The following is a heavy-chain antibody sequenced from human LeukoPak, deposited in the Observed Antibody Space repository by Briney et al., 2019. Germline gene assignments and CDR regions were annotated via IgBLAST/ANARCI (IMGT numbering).Heavy chain of an antibody. J-gene: IGHJ4*02. Sequence: GGSLRLSCAASGFTFSNAWMSWVRQAPGKGLEWVGRIKSKTDGGTTDYAAPVKGRFTISRDDSKNTLYLQMNSLKTEDAAVYYCTTSYWNYASFFPYWGQGTLVTVSS. V-gene: IGHV3-15*01. CDR2: IKSKTDGGTT. D-gene: IGHD1-7*01. CDR3: TTSYWNYASFFPY. CDR1: GFTFSNAW.